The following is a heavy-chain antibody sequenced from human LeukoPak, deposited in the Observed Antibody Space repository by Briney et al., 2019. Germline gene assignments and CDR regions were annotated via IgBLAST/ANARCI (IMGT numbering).Heavy chain of an antibody. Sequence: PGGSLRLSCAASGFTFSSYSMNWVRQAPGKGLEWVSSISSSSSYIYYADSVKGRFTISRDNAKNSLYLQMNSLRAEDTAVYYCAREYSSTRDDAFDIWGQGTMVTVSS. CDR1: GFTFSSYS. CDR2: ISSSSSYI. V-gene: IGHV3-21*01. CDR3: AREYSSTRDDAFDI. D-gene: IGHD6-13*01. J-gene: IGHJ3*02.